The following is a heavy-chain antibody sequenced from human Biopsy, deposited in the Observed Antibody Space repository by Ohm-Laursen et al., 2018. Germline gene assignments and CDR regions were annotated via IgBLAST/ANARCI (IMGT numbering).Heavy chain of an antibody. CDR1: EFSFSDYH. CDR3: TRLAYYYYYGVDV. V-gene: IGHV3-11*04. D-gene: IGHD2-21*01. CDR2: ISPSGTNA. J-gene: IGHJ6*02. Sequence: GSLRLSCAASEFSFSDYHMTWIRQTPGKGLEWVSYISPSGTNANSADFVRGRFSISRDNAKNSLYLQMNSLRAEDTAVYYCTRLAYYYYYGVDVWGQGTTATVSS.